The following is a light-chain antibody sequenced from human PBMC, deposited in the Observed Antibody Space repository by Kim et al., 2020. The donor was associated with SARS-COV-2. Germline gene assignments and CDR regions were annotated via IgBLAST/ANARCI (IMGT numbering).Light chain of an antibody. Sequence: EIVLTQFPATLSLSPGERATLSCRAYQSISNYLAWYQQKPGQAPRLLIYDATDRATGIPARFSGSGSGTDFTLTISSLEPEDFAVYYCQQRFNWPLTFGGGTKVDIK. CDR3: QQRFNWPLT. V-gene: IGKV3-11*01. J-gene: IGKJ4*01. CDR2: DAT. CDR1: QSISNY.